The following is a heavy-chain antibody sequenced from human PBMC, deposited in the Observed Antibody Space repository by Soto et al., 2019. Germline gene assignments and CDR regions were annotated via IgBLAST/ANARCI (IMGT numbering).Heavy chain of an antibody. CDR2: IWYDGSNK. Sequence: GGSLRLSCAASGFTFSSYGMHWVRQAPGKGLEWVAVIWYDGSNKYYADSVKGRFTISRDNSKNTLYLQMNSLRAEDTAVYYCARDKGYCSGGSCYNAFDIWGQGTMVTVS. V-gene: IGHV3-33*01. CDR1: GFTFSSYG. CDR3: ARDKGYCSGGSCYNAFDI. J-gene: IGHJ3*02. D-gene: IGHD2-15*01.